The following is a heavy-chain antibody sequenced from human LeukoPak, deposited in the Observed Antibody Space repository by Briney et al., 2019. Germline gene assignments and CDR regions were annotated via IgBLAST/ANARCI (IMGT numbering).Heavy chain of an antibody. Sequence: GGSLRLSCAASGFTFSSYAMSWVRRAPGKGLEWVSAISGSGGSTYYADSVKGRFTISRDNSKNTLYLQMNSLRAEDTAVYYCAKDPFIVVVPAAMYFDYWGQGTLVTVSS. D-gene: IGHD2-2*01. CDR3: AKDPFIVVVPAAMYFDY. J-gene: IGHJ4*02. CDR2: ISGSGGST. V-gene: IGHV3-23*01. CDR1: GFTFSSYA.